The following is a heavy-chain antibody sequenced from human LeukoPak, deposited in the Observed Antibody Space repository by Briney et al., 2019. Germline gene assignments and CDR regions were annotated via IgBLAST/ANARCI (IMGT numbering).Heavy chain of an antibody. V-gene: IGHV1-8*01. Sequence: ASVKVSCKASGYTFTSYDINWVRQATGQGLEWMGWMNPNSGNTGYAQKFQGRVTMTRNTSISTAYMELSSLRSEDTAVYYCAVSSSSTDNDAFDIWGQGTMVTVSS. CDR3: AVSSSSTDNDAFDI. D-gene: IGHD6-6*01. CDR2: MNPNSGNT. J-gene: IGHJ3*02. CDR1: GYTFTSYD.